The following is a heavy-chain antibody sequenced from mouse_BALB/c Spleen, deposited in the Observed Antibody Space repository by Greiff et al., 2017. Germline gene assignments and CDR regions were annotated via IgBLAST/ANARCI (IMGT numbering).Heavy chain of an antibody. J-gene: IGHJ2*01. D-gene: IGHD2-1*01. V-gene: IGHV1-87*01. CDR1: GYTFTSYW. CDR3: ARRGNYYYFDY. Sequence: VQLQESGAELARPGASVKLSCKASGYTFTSYWMQWVKQRPGQGLEWIGAIYPGDGDTRYTQKFKGKATLTADKSSSTAYMQLSSLASEDSAVYYCARRGNYYYFDYWGQGTTLTVSS. CDR2: IYPGDGDT.